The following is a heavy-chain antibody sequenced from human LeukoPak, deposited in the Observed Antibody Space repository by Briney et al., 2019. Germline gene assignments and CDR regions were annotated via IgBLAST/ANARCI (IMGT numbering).Heavy chain of an antibody. V-gene: IGHV3-23*01. J-gene: IGHJ4*02. D-gene: IGHD3-22*01. Sequence: GGSLRLSCAASGFTFRSYAMSWVRQAPGKGLDWVSAIDSTGDYTYHADSVKGRLTISRDNSKSTLYLQMDSLRAEDTAIYYCAKGSSGGRPYYFDYWGQGTLVTVSS. CDR2: IDSTGDYT. CDR3: AKGSSGGRPYYFDY. CDR1: GFTFRSYA.